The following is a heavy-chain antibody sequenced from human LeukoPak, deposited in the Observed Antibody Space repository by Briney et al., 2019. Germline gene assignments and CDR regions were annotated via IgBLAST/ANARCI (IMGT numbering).Heavy chain of an antibody. CDR3: ARPRDGRLAFDI. V-gene: IGHV3-33*01. CDR1: GFTFSSYG. CDR2: IWHDGSNK. Sequence: GGSLRLSCAASGFTFSSYGMHWVRQAPGKGLEWVAVIWHDGSNKYYADSVKGRFTISRDNSKNTLYLQMNSLRAEDTAVYYCARPRDGRLAFDIWGQGTMVTVSS. J-gene: IGHJ3*02.